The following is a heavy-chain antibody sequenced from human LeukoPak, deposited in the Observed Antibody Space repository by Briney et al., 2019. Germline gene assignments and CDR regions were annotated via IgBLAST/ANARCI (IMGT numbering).Heavy chain of an antibody. CDR1: GFTFDDYA. J-gene: IGHJ4*02. D-gene: IGHD3-22*01. CDR2: ISWNSGSI. CDR3: AKDWVDYYDSSGYPDY. V-gene: IGHV3-9*01. Sequence: QPGRSLRLSCAASGFTFDDYAMHWVRQAPGKGLEWVSGISWNSGSIGYADSVKGRFTISRDNAKNSLYLQMNSLRAEDTALYYCAKDWVDYYDSSGYPDYWGQGTLVTVSS.